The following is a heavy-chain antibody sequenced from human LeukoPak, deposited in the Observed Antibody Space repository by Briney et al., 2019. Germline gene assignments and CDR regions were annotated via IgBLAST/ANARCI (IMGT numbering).Heavy chain of an antibody. V-gene: IGHV4-59*01. CDR3: ARDRGYGSSSHYYYGMDV. CDR2: IYYSGST. Sequence: SAALSLTCTVSGGSISSYYWSWIRQPPGKGLEWIGYIYYSGSTNYNPSLKSRVTISVDTSKNQFSLKLSSVTAADTAVYYCARDRGYGSSSHYYYGMDVWGQGTTVTVSS. CDR1: GGSISSYY. D-gene: IGHD6-6*01. J-gene: IGHJ6*02.